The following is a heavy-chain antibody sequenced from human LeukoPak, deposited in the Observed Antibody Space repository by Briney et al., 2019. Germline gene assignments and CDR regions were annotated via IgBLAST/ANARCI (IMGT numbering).Heavy chain of an antibody. CDR2: IHADNGDT. CDR1: GYPFTSYA. CDR3: SSDALDI. Sequence: GASVKVSCKASGYPFTSYAMYWVRQAPGQGLEWVGWIHADNGDTRYSQKLQGRVTMTGQTFASTTYVQPGSLRSEDAVVYYSSSDALDIWGQAAMVTVS. V-gene: IGHV1-3*01. J-gene: IGHJ3*02.